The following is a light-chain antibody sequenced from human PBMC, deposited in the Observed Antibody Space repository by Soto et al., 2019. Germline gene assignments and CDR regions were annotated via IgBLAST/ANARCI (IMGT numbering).Light chain of an antibody. V-gene: IGKV4-1*01. CDR3: QQYFSALYT. Sequence: DIVMTQSPDALAVSLGETVTINCKSSQSVLYSSHNKNYLAWYQQKPGQAPKLLIYWASTRESGVPDRFRGSGSGTDFTLTIRSMQAEDVAIYYCQQYFSALYTFGQGTKLEIK. CDR1: QSVLYSSHNKNY. J-gene: IGKJ2*01. CDR2: WAS.